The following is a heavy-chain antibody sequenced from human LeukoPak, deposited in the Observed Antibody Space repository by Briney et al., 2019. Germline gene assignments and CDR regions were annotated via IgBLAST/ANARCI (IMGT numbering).Heavy chain of an antibody. D-gene: IGHD4-17*01. CDR3: AKSMTTVTRDV. CDR1: GFTFSSYG. CDR2: ISYDGSNK. Sequence: GGSLRLSCAASGFTFSSYGMHWVRQAPGKGLEWVAVISYDGSNKYCADSVKGRFTISRDNSKNTLYLQMNSLRAEDTAVYYCAKSMTTVTRDVWGQGTTVTVSS. J-gene: IGHJ6*02. V-gene: IGHV3-30*18.